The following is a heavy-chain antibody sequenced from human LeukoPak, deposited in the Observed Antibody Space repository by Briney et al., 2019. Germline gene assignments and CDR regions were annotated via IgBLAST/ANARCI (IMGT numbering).Heavy chain of an antibody. J-gene: IGHJ5*02. V-gene: IGHV3-30*18. Sequence: SGGSLRLSCAASGFTFSSYGMHWVRQAPGKGLEWVAVISYDGSNKYYADSVKGRFTISRDNSKNTLYLQMNSLRAEDTAVYYCAKQGFGESLFDPWGQGTLVTVSS. CDR3: AKQGFGESLFDP. CDR2: ISYDGSNK. D-gene: IGHD3-10*01. CDR1: GFTFSSYG.